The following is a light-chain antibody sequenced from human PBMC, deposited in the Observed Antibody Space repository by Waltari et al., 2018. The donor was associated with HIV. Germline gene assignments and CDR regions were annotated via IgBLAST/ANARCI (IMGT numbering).Light chain of an antibody. J-gene: IGLJ2*01. V-gene: IGLV1-44*01. CDR2: SNN. Sequence: QSVLTQPPSASGTPGQRVTTSCSGRSSNIGSHTVNWYQQLPGTAPKLLIYSNNQRPSGVPDRFSGSKSGTSASLAISGLQSEDEADYYCAAWDDSLNEVFGGGTKLTVL. CDR1: SSNIGSHT. CDR3: AAWDDSLNEV.